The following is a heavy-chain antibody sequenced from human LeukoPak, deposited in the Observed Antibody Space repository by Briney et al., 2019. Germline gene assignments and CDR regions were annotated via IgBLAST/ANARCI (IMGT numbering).Heavy chain of an antibody. CDR3: ASPQGYDSSGYYLDY. CDR1: GFTFSDYY. D-gene: IGHD3-22*01. J-gene: IGHJ4*02. V-gene: IGHV3-11*01. CDR2: ISCSGSTI. Sequence: PGGSLRLSCAASGFTFSDYYMSWIRRAPGKGLEWVSYISCSGSTICYADSVKGRFTISRDNAKNSLYLQMNSQRAEDTAVYYGASPQGYDSSGYYLDYWGQGTLVTVSS.